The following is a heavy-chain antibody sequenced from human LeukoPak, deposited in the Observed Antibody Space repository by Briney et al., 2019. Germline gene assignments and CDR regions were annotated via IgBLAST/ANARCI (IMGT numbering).Heavy chain of an antibody. CDR1: GFTFRSYW. Sequence: GGSLRLSCAASGFTFRSYWMHWVRQAPGKGLVWVSRINSDGSNTIYADSVKGRFTISRDNAKNTLYLQMNSLRAEDTAIYYCSRGGDYHAFDIWGQGTMVTVSS. CDR2: INSDGSNT. CDR3: SRGGDYHAFDI. J-gene: IGHJ3*02. V-gene: IGHV3-74*01. D-gene: IGHD4-17*01.